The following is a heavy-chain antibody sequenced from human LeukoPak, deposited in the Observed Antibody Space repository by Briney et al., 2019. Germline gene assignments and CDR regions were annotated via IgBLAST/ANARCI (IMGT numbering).Heavy chain of an antibody. CDR1: GYTLTELS. D-gene: IGHD6-13*01. J-gene: IGHJ5*02. V-gene: IGHV1-46*01. CDR3: ARALPSIAAAGNWFDP. CDR2: INPSGGST. Sequence: ASVKVSCKVSGYTLTELSMHWVRQAPGKGLEWMGLINPSGGSTSYAQKFQGRVTMTRDTSTSTVYMELSSLRSEDTAVYYCARALPSIAAAGNWFDPWGQGTLVTVSS.